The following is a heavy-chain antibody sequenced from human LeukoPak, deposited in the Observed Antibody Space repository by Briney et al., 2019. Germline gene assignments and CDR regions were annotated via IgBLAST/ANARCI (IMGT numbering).Heavy chain of an antibody. CDR3: ARGREYYYDSSAIGD. V-gene: IGHV3-21*01. CDR1: GFTFSSYS. D-gene: IGHD3-22*01. CDR2: ISSSSSYI. J-gene: IGHJ4*02. Sequence: GGSLRLSWAASGFTFSSYSMNWVRQAPGKGLEWVSSISSSSSYIYYADSVKGRFTISRDNAKNSLYLQMNSLRAEDTAVYYCARGREYYYDSSAIGDWGQGTLVTVSS.